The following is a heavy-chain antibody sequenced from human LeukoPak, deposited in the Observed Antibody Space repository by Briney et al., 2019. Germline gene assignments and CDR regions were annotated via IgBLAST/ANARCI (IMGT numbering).Heavy chain of an antibody. Sequence: GGSLRLSCAASGFTFSSSGMHWVRQAPGKGLEWVAVISFDGTNKHYVDSVKGRFTISRGNSKNTLYLQMSSLTPEDTAVYYCAKDLVVSTTYFDYWGQGTPVTVSS. V-gene: IGHV3-30*18. CDR2: ISFDGTNK. CDR3: AKDLVVSTTYFDY. CDR1: GFTFSSSG. D-gene: IGHD1-26*01. J-gene: IGHJ4*02.